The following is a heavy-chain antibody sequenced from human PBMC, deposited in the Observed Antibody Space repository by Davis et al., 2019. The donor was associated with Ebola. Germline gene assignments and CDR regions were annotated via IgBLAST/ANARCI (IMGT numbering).Heavy chain of an antibody. V-gene: IGHV3-30*02. J-gene: IGHJ4*02. CDR3: AKDVYWGFDS. Sequence: GGSLRLSCTASGFVFTSHGLHWVRQAPGKGLEWVAFISYDGSNKYYADSVKGRFTISRDNSKNTLYLQMNSLRAEDTALYYCAKDVYWGFDSWGQGTLVTVAS. D-gene: IGHD5/OR15-5a*01. CDR2: ISYDGSNK. CDR1: GFVFTSHG.